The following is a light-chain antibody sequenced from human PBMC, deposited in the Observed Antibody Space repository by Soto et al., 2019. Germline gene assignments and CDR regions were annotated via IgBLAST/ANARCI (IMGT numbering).Light chain of an antibody. CDR1: QSVSTS. V-gene: IGKV3-15*01. J-gene: IGKJ5*01. CDR2: GAS. CDR3: QQYHNWPPIT. Sequence: EILMTQSPATLSVSPLECVALSCMASQSVSTSLAWYQQKPGQAPRLLIYGASTRATDIPARFSGSGSGTEFTLTISSLQSEDFAVYYCQQYHNWPPITFGQGTRLEI.